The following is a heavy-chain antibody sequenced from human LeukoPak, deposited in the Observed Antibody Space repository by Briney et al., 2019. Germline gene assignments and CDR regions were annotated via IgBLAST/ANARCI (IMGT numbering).Heavy chain of an antibody. J-gene: IGHJ6*02. Sequence: GGSLRLSYAASGITFSSYAMSWVRQAPGKGLEWVSAISGSGGSTYYADSVKGRFTISRDNSKNTLYLQMNSLRAEDTAVYYCAKDIWFGDYYYYGMDVWGQGTTVTVSS. CDR2: ISGSGGST. CDR3: AKDIWFGDYYYYGMDV. CDR1: GITFSSYA. D-gene: IGHD3-10*01. V-gene: IGHV3-23*01.